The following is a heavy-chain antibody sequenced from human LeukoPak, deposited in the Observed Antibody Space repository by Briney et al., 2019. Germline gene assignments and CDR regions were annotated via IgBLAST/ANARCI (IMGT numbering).Heavy chain of an antibody. D-gene: IGHD6-13*01. J-gene: IGHJ4*02. CDR1: GGSFSGDF. CDR2: INHGGST. V-gene: IGHV4-34*01. CDR3: ARTSPYSSSCWDY. Sequence: SETLSLTCAVYGGSFSGDFWSWIRQSPGKGLEWIGEINHGGSTTYNPSLQSRVTMSVDTSTNQISLKMTSVTAADTAIYYCARTSPYSSSCWDYWGQGTLVTVSS.